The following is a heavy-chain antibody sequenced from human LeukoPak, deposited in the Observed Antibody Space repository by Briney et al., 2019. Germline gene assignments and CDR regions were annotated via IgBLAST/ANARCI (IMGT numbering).Heavy chain of an antibody. CDR2: INNNGANT. V-gene: IGHV3-23*01. Sequence: GGSLRLSCAASGVTFSTYGMSWVRQAPGKGLEWVSGINNNGANTYYADSVKGRFTISRDNSKNTLYLQMNSLRAEDTAVYYCAKIAETSGSYGQGYDYWGQGTLVTVSS. CDR3: AKIAETSGSYGQGYDY. CDR1: GVTFSTYG. J-gene: IGHJ4*02. D-gene: IGHD1-26*01.